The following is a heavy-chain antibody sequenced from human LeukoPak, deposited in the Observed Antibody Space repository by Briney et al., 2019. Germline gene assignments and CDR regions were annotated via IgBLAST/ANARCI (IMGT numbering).Heavy chain of an antibody. J-gene: IGHJ4*02. Sequence: GGSLRLSCAASGFTFSTYWMSWVRQAPGKGLEWVANIKQNGSDKYYVDSVKGRFTISRDNAKNSLFLQMNSLRAEDTAVYYCARVRCSSNSCFPDYWGQGTLVTVSS. V-gene: IGHV3-7*01. CDR3: ARVRCSSNSCFPDY. CDR1: GFTFSTYW. D-gene: IGHD2-2*01. CDR2: IKQNGSDK.